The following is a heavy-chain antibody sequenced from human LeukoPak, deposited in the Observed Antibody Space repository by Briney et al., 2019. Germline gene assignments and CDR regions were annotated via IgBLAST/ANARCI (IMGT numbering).Heavy chain of an antibody. CDR2: ISGSGGST. CDR3: AKDWYGDAFDI. J-gene: IGHJ3*02. Sequence: EGSLRLSCAASEFTFSSYSMNWVRQAPGKGLEWVSAISGSGGSTYYADSVKGRFTISRDNSKNTLYLQMNSLRAEDTAVYYCAKDWYGDAFDIWGQGTMVTVSS. D-gene: IGHD6-13*01. V-gene: IGHV3-23*01. CDR1: EFTFSSYS.